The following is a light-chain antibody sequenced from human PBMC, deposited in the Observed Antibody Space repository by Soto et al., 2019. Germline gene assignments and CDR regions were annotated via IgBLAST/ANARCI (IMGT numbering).Light chain of an antibody. Sequence: QSVLTQPASVSGSPGQSITISCTGTSSDVGGYNYVSWYQHHPGKAPKLMIYEVSNRPSGVSNRFSGSKSGSTASLTISGLQAEDEADYYCFSFRSSKTYVFGTGTKLTVL. V-gene: IGLV2-14*01. CDR2: EVS. CDR3: FSFRSSKTYV. J-gene: IGLJ1*01. CDR1: SSDVGGYNY.